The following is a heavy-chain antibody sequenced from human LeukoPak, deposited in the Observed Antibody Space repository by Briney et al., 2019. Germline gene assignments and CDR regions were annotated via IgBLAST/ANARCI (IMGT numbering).Heavy chain of an antibody. CDR3: ARGDIVVVPAAESNAFDI. J-gene: IGHJ3*02. D-gene: IGHD2-2*01. CDR2: IIPIFGTA. V-gene: IGHV1-69*13. Sequence: SVKVSCKASGGTFSSYAISWVRQAPGQGLEWMGGIIPIFGTANYAQKFQGRVTITADESTSTAYMELSSLRSEDTAVYYCARGDIVVVPAAESNAFDIWGQGTMVTVSS. CDR1: GGTFSSYA.